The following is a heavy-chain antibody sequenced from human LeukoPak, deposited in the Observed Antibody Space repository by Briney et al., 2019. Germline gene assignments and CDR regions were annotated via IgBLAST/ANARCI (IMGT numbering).Heavy chain of an antibody. D-gene: IGHD7-27*01. V-gene: IGHV4-59*01. CDR1: GGSFSGYY. CDR3: ARDTLTGNFDY. Sequence: SETLSLTCAVYGGSFSGYYWTWIRQPPGKGLEWIGYISYSGSTDYSPSLKSRVTISIDTSKNQFSLNLSSVTAADTAVYYCARDTLTGNFDYWGQGTLVTVSS. J-gene: IGHJ4*02. CDR2: ISYSGST.